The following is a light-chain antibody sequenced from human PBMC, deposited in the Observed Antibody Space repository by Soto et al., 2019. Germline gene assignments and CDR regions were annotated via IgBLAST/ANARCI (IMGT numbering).Light chain of an antibody. CDR3: QQYNNWPPIT. CDR1: QSVTSN. V-gene: IGKV3D-15*01. Sequence: IVLTQSPGTLSLSPGERATLSCRASQSVTSNSLAWYQQKPGQAPTLLIYDASGRAAGVPDRFSGSGSGTEFTLTISSLQSDDFAIYYCQQYNNWPPITFGQGTRLEIK. J-gene: IGKJ5*01. CDR2: DAS.